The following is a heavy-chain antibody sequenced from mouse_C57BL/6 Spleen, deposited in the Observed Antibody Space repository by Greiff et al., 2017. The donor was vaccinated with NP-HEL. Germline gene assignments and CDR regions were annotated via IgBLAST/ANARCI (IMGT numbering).Heavy chain of an antibody. J-gene: IGHJ4*01. D-gene: IGHD1-1*01. CDR1: GYTFTSYW. CDR3: ARFRSSYYAMDY. V-gene: IGHV1-69*01. CDR2: IDPSDSYT. Sequence: VQLQQSGAELVMPGASVKLSCKASGYTFTSYWMHWVKQRPGQGLEWIGEIDPSDSYTNYNQKFKGKSTLTVYKSSSTAYMQLSSLTSADSAVYYCARFRSSYYAMDYWGQGTSVTVSS.